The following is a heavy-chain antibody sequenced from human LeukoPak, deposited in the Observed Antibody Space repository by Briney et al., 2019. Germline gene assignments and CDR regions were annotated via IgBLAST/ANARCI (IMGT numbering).Heavy chain of an antibody. CDR1: GGPFSGYY. Sequence: SETLSLTCAVSGGPFSGYYWSWIRQPPGKGLEWIGEINHIGSTNYNPSLKSRVTISVDTSKNQFSLKLSSVTAADTAVYYCARGACSSTSCYGLDIWGQGTMVTVSS. J-gene: IGHJ3*02. CDR2: INHIGST. CDR3: ARGACSSTSCYGLDI. V-gene: IGHV4-34*01. D-gene: IGHD2-2*01.